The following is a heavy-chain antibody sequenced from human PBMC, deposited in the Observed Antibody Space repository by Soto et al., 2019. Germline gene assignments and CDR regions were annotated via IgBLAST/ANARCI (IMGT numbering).Heavy chain of an antibody. J-gene: IGHJ3*02. V-gene: IGHV3-21*01. D-gene: IGHD6-13*01. CDR1: GFTFSSYS. CDR2: ISSSSSYI. CDR3: ARDQYSSSNDAFDI. Sequence: EVQLVESGGGLVKPGGSLRLSCAASGFTFSSYSMNWVRQAPGKGLEWVSSISSSSSYIYYADSVKGRFTISSDNAKNSLYLQMNSLRAEDTAVYYCARDQYSSSNDAFDIWGQGTMVTVSS.